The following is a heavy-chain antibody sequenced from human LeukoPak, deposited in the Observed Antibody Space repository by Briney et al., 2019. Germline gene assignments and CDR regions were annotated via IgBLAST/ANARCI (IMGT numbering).Heavy chain of an antibody. Sequence: GGSLRLSCAASGFTFSDYTMNWVRQAPGKGLEWVSYITTTSNTIYYADSVKGRFTISRDNAKNSLYLQMNSLRGEDTAVYFCARGASRAFDIWGQGTIVTVSS. CDR1: GFTFSDYT. CDR3: ARGASRAFDI. V-gene: IGHV3-48*01. CDR2: ITTTSNTI. J-gene: IGHJ3*02.